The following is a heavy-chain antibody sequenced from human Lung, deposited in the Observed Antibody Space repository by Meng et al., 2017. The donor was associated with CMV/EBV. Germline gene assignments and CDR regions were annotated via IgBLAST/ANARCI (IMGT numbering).Heavy chain of an antibody. D-gene: IGHD6-13*01. V-gene: IGHV1-8*01. CDR2: MNPNSGNT. J-gene: IGHJ6*02. Sequence: SXXVSXMASGYIFTSYNINWVRQATGQGLEWMGWMNPNSGNTGSAQRFQGRVTLIRNTSISTAHMELSTLRSADTAVYYGAKELPAAGPYDHYYALDVWXQGTXVTVSS. CDR1: GYIFTSYN. CDR3: AKELPAAGPYDHYYALDV.